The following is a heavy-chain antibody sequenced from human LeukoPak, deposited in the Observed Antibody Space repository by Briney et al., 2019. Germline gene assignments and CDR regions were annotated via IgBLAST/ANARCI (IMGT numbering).Heavy chain of an antibody. D-gene: IGHD3-22*01. CDR2: ISGSGGST. CDR1: GFTFSSYA. V-gene: IGHV3-23*01. CDR3: AKDLSLYYSDSRSSDY. J-gene: IGHJ4*02. Sequence: GGSLRLSCAASGFTFSSYAMSWVRQAPGKGLEWVAAISGSGGSTYYADSVKGRFTISRDNSKTTLYLQMNSLRAEDTAVYYCAKDLSLYYSDSRSSDYWGQGTLVTVSS.